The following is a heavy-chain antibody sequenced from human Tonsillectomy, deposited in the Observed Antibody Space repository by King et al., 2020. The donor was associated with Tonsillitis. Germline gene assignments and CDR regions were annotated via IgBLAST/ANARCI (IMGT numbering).Heavy chain of an antibody. CDR1: GFTFSDYW. D-gene: IGHD4-17*01. Sequence: VQLVESGGGLVQPGGSLRLSCAGSGFTFSDYWMHWVRQAPAKGLVWVSGINSDGSSIIYADSVKGRITSTRDIAKNTLYLQMNGLRAEDTAVYYCARVTTGAFDIWGQGTMVTVSS. V-gene: IGHV3-74*01. CDR3: ARVTTGAFDI. J-gene: IGHJ3*02. CDR2: INSDGSSI.